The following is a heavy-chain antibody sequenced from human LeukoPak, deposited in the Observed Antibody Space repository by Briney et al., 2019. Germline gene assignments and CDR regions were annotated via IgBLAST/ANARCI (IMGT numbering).Heavy chain of an antibody. D-gene: IGHD5-12*01. Sequence: PGRSLRLSCAASGFTFSSYGMHWVRQAPGKGLEWVAVIWYDGSNKYYADSVKGRFTISRDNSKSTLYPQMNSLRAEDTAVYYWSGSSVATSPYYYYGMDVWGQGTTVTVSS. V-gene: IGHV3-33*01. J-gene: IGHJ6*02. CDR1: GFTFSSYG. CDR3: SGSSVATSPYYYYGMDV. CDR2: IWYDGSNK.